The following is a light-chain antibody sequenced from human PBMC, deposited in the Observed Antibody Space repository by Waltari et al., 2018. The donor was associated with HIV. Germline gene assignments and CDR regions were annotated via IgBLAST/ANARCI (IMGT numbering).Light chain of an antibody. CDR3: TSYAGSDNLML. Sequence: QPPTASGSPGQSVTISCSGTSNDVGPYDYVSWYQQHPDKAPRLIIYEVYKRPSGVPDRFSGSKSGNTASLTVSGLQAEDEADYYCTSYAGSDNLMLFGGGTKVTVL. CDR1: SNDVGPYDY. CDR2: EVY. J-gene: IGLJ2*01. V-gene: IGLV2-8*01.